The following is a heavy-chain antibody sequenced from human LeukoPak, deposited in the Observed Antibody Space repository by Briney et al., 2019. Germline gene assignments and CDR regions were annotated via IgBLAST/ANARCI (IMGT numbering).Heavy chain of an antibody. Sequence: PGGSLRLSCAASGFTFSDYYMSWIRQAPGKGLEWVSYISSSASTIYYADSVKGRFTISRDNAKNSLYLQMNSLRAEDTAVYYCAREFYDSSGYYYSFDYWGQGTLVTVSS. CDR2: ISSSASTI. V-gene: IGHV3-11*01. CDR1: GFTFSDYY. CDR3: AREFYDSSGYYYSFDY. D-gene: IGHD3-22*01. J-gene: IGHJ4*02.